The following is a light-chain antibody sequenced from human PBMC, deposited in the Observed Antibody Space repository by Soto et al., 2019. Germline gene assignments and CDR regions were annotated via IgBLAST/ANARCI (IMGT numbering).Light chain of an antibody. CDR2: GAS. V-gene: IGKV3-15*01. Sequence: EIVMTQSPDTLSVSPGEGATLSCRVSQSIRSNLAWYQQRPGQAPRLLMYGASTRADGIPASFSGSGSGTEFTLTISSLQSEDFAVYYCQQYSDWPRTFGQGTKVDIK. J-gene: IGKJ1*01. CDR1: QSIRSN. CDR3: QQYSDWPRT.